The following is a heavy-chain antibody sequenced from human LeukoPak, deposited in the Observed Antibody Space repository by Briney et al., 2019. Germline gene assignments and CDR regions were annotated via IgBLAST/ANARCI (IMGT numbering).Heavy chain of an antibody. V-gene: IGHV1-18*01. CDR1: GYTFTSYG. D-gene: IGHD2-2*01. CDR3: ARDLWDIVVVPADESGFDY. CDR2: ISAYNGNT. J-gene: IGHJ4*02. Sequence: ASVKVSCKASGYTFTSYGISWVRQAPGRGLEWMGWISAYNGNTNYAQKLQGRVTMTTDTSTSTAYMELRSLRSDDTAVYYCARDLWDIVVVPADESGFDYWGQGTLVTVSS.